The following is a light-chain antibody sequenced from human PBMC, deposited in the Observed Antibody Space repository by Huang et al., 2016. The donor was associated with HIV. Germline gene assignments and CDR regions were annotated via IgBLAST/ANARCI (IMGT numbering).Light chain of an antibody. CDR2: DAS. CDR3: QQYNDWPPLT. V-gene: IGKV3-15*01. Sequence: EIEMTQSQATRSVSPGERATLSCRASHSVDSDVAWYQQKPGQAPRLLIYDASTRATGISAKFNGTGSGTGFSLSITNRQSEDFAVYYCQQYNDWPPLTFGGGTKVEI. CDR1: HSVDSD. J-gene: IGKJ4*01.